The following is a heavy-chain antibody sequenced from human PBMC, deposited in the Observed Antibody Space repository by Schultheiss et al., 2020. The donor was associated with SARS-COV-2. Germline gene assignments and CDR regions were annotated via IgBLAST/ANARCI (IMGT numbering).Heavy chain of an antibody. CDR3: ASSLRRSSVHDAFDI. V-gene: IGHV1-18*03. CDR1: GYTFTSYG. D-gene: IGHD6-6*01. J-gene: IGHJ3*02. Sequence: ASVKVSCKASGYTFTSYGISWVRQAPGQGLEWMGWISAYNGNTNYAQKLQGRVTITRDTSASTAYMELSSLRSEDMAVYYCASSLRRSSVHDAFDIWGQGTMVTVSS. CDR2: ISAYNGNT.